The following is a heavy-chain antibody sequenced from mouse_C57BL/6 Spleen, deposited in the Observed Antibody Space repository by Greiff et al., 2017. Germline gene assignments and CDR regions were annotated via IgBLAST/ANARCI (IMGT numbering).Heavy chain of an antibody. D-gene: IGHD3-2*01. Sequence: QVQLQQPGAELVRPGSSVKLSCKASGYTFTSYWMHWVKQRPIQGLEWIGNIDPSDSETQYNQKFKDKATLTVDKSSSTAYMQLSSLTSEDSAVYYCARTETEAMDYWGQGTSVTVSS. CDR3: ARTETEAMDY. J-gene: IGHJ4*01. V-gene: IGHV1-52*01. CDR2: IDPSDSET. CDR1: GYTFTSYW.